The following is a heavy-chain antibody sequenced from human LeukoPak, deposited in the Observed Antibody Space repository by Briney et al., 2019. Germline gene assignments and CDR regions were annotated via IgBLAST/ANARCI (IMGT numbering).Heavy chain of an antibody. D-gene: IGHD3-10*01. V-gene: IGHV3-23*01. Sequence: GGSLRLSCAASGFTFSSYAMSWVRQAPGEGLEWVSAISGSGGSTYYADSVKGRFTISRDNSKNTLYLQMSSLRAEDTAVYFCAREALGGGGYWGQGTLVTVSS. CDR3: AREALGGGGY. J-gene: IGHJ4*02. CDR1: GFTFSSYA. CDR2: ISGSGGST.